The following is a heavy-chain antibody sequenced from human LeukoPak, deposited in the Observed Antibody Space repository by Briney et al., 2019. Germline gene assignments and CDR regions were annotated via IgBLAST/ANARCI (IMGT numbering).Heavy chain of an antibody. CDR3: AKGDGITIFGVATDFDY. Sequence: PGGSLRLSCAASAFTVTSYPMHWVRQAPGKGLEWVAVMSYDGSNKLYPDSVKGRFTISRDNSKNTLYLQMDSLRAEDTGVYYCAKGDGITIFGVATDFDYWGQGTLVTVSS. J-gene: IGHJ4*02. CDR2: MSYDGSNK. V-gene: IGHV3-30-3*01. CDR1: AFTVTSYP. D-gene: IGHD3-3*01.